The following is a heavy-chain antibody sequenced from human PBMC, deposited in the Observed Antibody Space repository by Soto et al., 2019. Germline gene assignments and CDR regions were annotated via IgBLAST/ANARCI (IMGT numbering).Heavy chain of an antibody. V-gene: IGHV4-39*01. J-gene: IGHJ5*02. CDR3: AKRFCSGGNCYSGRTSWFDH. Sequence: QLQLQESGTGLVKPSETLSLPCTVSGASITSSSYYWGWIRQPPGKGLEWIGTIHYSGSGYYTPSLQSRVTMSVDTSKNQLSLKLSSVTAADTAVYYCAKRFCSGGNCYSGRTSWFDHWGQGTLVTVSS. D-gene: IGHD2-15*01. CDR2: IHYSGSG. CDR1: GASITSSSYY.